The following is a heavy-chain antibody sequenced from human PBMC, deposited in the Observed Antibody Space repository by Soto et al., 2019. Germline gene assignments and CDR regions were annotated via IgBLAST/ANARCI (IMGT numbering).Heavy chain of an antibody. J-gene: IGHJ6*02. V-gene: IGHV1-69*06. D-gene: IGHD6-25*01. Sequence: QVQLVQSGAEVKKPGSSVKVSCKASGGTFSSSAISWGRQAPGQGLEWMGAIIPVFGTAHYAQKFQGRVTMTADKPTSTAYMELSRLRSEDTAVYYCARERPERGKDVWGQGTTVTVSS. CDR2: IIPVFGTA. CDR3: ARERPERGKDV. CDR1: GGTFSSSA.